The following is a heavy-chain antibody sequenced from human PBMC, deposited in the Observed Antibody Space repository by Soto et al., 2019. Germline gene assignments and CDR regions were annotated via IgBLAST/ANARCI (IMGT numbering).Heavy chain of an antibody. D-gene: IGHD3-10*01. CDR2: INPNSGNI. V-gene: IGHV1-8*01. CDR1: GNTFTSYD. Sequence: ASVKVSCKASGNTFTSYDINWVRQATGHGLEWMGWINPNSGNIGYAQKFQGRVTMTRDTAIRAAYMEVSRLRSDDTAVYYCARGRASGSYYLLDYWGQGTLVTVSS. CDR3: ARGRASGSYYLLDY. J-gene: IGHJ4*01.